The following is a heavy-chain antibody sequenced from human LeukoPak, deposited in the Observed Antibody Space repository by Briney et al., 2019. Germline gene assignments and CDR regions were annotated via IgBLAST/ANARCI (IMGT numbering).Heavy chain of an antibody. CDR1: GYTFTSYG. J-gene: IGHJ4*02. D-gene: IGHD3-22*01. Sequence: GASVKVSCKASGYTFTSYGISWVRQAPGQGLEWMGWISAYNGNTNYAQKLQGGVTMTTDTSTSTAYMELRSLRSDDTAVYYCARGGGYYYDSSGYYYPLDYFDYWGQGTLVTVSS. CDR2: ISAYNGNT. CDR3: ARGGGYYYDSSGYYYPLDYFDY. V-gene: IGHV1-18*01.